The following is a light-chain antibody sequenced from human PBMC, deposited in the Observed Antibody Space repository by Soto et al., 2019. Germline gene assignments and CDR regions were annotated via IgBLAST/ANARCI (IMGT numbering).Light chain of an antibody. J-gene: IGKJ2*01. CDR2: GAS. CDR1: QSVSSSY. Sequence: EIVLTQSPGTLSLSPGERATLSCRASQSVSSSYLAWYQQKLGQAPRLLIYGASSRATGIPDRFSGSGSGTDFTLTISRLEPEDFAVYYCQQYGSSFTFGQGNKLEIK. V-gene: IGKV3-20*01. CDR3: QQYGSSFT.